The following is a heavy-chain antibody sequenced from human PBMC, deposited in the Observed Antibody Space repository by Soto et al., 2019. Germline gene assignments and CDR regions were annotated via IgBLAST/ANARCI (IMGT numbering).Heavy chain of an antibody. CDR1: GFIFSSYT. Sequence: EVQLVESGGGLVKPGGSLRLSCTASGFIFSSYTMSWVRQAPGKGLEWVASISRSGDYIPYADSVKGRFTVSRDNTKNSVYLQLSSLRAEDSAVYYCVREEYGDWGQGTLVTVCS. D-gene: IGHD1-26*01. CDR3: VREEYGD. J-gene: IGHJ4*02. V-gene: IGHV3-21*02. CDR2: ISRSGDYI.